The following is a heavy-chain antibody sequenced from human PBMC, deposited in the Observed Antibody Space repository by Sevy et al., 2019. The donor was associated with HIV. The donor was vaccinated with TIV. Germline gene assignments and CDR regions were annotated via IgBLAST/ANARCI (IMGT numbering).Heavy chain of an antibody. CDR3: AKVGYCSSTSCYSIYYGMDV. J-gene: IGHJ6*02. D-gene: IGHD2-2*02. CDR1: GFTFSRNA. CDR2: ITGSGGST. V-gene: IGHV3-23*01. Sequence: GGSLRPSCAASGFTFSRNAMSWVRQAPGKGLEWASGITGSGGSTYYADSVKGRFTISRDNSKNTLYLQMNSLRVEDTAVYYCAKVGYCSSTSCYSIYYGMDVWGQGTTVTVSS.